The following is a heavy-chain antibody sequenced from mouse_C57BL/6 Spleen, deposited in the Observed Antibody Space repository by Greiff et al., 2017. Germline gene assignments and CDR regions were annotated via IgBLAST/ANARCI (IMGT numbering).Heavy chain of an antibody. D-gene: IGHD1-1*01. CDR2: IYPGSGNT. V-gene: IGHV1-76*01. Sequence: VQRVESGAELVRPGASVKLSCKASGYTFTDYYINWVKQRPGQGLEWIARIYPGSGNTYYNEKFKGKATLTAEKSSSTAYMQLSSLTSEDSAVYFCARLGYYGSSLYFDYWGQGTTLTVSS. CDR1: GYTFTDYY. J-gene: IGHJ2*01. CDR3: ARLGYYGSSLYFDY.